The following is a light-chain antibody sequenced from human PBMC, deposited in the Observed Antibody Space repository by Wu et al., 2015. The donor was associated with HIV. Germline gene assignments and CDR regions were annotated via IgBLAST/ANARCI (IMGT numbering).Light chain of an antibody. V-gene: IGKV1-5*03. CDR1: QSISSW. Sequence: DIQMTQSPSTLSASVGDRVTITCRASQSISSWLAWYQQKPEKAPKLLIYKASNLESGVPSRFSGSGSGTEFTLTISSLQPDDFATYYCQQYNSYLWTFGQGTKVEIK. CDR3: QQYNSYLWT. J-gene: IGKJ1*01. CDR2: KAS.